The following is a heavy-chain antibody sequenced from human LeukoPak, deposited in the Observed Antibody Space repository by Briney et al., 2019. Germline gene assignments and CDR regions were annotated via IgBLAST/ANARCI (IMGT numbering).Heavy chain of an antibody. CDR3: ARTNPSFDY. V-gene: IGHV4-59*08. CDR2: IFYSGST. J-gene: IGHJ4*02. CDR1: GGSISSYY. Sequence: PSETLSLTCTVSGGSISSYYWSWIPQPPGKGLEWIGYIFYSGSTNYNPSLKSRVTISVDTSKNQVSLKLRSVTAADTAVYYCARTNPSFDYWGQGTLVTVSS.